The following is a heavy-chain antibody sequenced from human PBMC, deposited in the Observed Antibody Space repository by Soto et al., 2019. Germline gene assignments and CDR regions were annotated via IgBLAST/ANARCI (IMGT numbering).Heavy chain of an antibody. Sequence: ASVKVSCKASGYTFTTYGISWVRQAPGQGVEWMGWISAYNGNTNYAQNLQGRVTMTTDTSTSTAYMELRSLRSDDTAVYYCARLYASGSYPYDYWGQGPMVTVYS. J-gene: IGHJ4*02. CDR1: GYTFTTYG. D-gene: IGHD3-10*01. CDR2: ISAYNGNT. CDR3: ARLYASGSYPYDY. V-gene: IGHV1-18*01.